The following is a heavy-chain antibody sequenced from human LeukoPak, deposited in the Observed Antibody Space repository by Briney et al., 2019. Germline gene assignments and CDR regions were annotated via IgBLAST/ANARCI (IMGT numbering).Heavy chain of an antibody. CDR3: ARGNGYSGYDGPLGY. CDR2: IYYSGST. D-gene: IGHD5-12*01. Sequence: SQTLSLTCSVSNGSISSGGYYWSWIRQHPGKGLEWIGYIYYSGSTYYNPSLKSRVTISVDTSKNQFSLKLSSVTAADTAVYYCARGNGYSGYDGPLGYWGQGTLVTVSS. J-gene: IGHJ4*02. V-gene: IGHV4-31*03. CDR1: NGSISSGGYY.